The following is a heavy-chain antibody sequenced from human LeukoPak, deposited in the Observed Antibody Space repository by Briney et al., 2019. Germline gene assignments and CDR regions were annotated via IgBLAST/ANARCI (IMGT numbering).Heavy chain of an antibody. D-gene: IGHD3-10*01. J-gene: IGHJ5*02. V-gene: IGHV1-3*01. CDR1: GYTFTSYA. CDR2: INAGNGNT. CDR3: AFSGSYFGWFDP. Sequence: ASVKVSCKASGYTFTSYAMHWVRQASGQRLEWMGWINAGNGNTKYSQKFQGRVTITRDTSASTAYMELSSLRSEDTAVYYCAFSGSYFGWFDPWGQGTLVTVSS.